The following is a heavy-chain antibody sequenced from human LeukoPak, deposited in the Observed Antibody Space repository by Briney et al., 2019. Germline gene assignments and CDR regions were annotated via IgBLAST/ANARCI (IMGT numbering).Heavy chain of an antibody. V-gene: IGHV1-69*13. J-gene: IGHJ6*03. CDR3: ARVFVMVRGVIRYYYMDV. CDR1: GGTFSTYA. Sequence: GASVKVSCKASGGTFSTYAFSWVRQAPGQGLEWMGGIIPMFGTANYAQKFQGRVTITADESTSTAYMELSSLRSEDTAMYHCARVFVMVRGVIRYYYMDVWGKGTTVTSSS. D-gene: IGHD3-10*01. CDR2: IIPMFGTA.